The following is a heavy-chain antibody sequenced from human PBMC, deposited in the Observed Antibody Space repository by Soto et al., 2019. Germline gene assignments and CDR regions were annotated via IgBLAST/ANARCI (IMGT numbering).Heavy chain of an antibody. J-gene: IGHJ5*02. Sequence: PGGSLRLSCEASGFTFADAWMSWVRQVPGRGLEWLGRIKTKLEGGPTDYFAPVKGRFTLSRDDSRNTVYLQMDNLQPDDTGRYYCATNWESGPWGQGTQVTVSS. CDR1: GFTFADAW. CDR3: ATNWESGP. V-gene: IGHV3-15*01. D-gene: IGHD7-27*01. CDR2: IKTKLEGGPT.